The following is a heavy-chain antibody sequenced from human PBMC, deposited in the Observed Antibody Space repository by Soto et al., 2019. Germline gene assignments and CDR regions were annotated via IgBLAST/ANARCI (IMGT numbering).Heavy chain of an antibody. CDR2: ISTKNGNT. D-gene: IGHD3-10*01. J-gene: IGHJ6*02. V-gene: IGHV1-18*04. CDR1: GYMFTGYY. Sequence: ASVKVSCKASGYMFTGYYIHWVRQAPGQRPEHMGWISTKNGNTKYAQNIQGRVTMTTDTPTSTGYMELRSLRPDDTAVYYCAIQRAGAYGMDVWGQGTTVTVSS. CDR3: AIQRAGAYGMDV.